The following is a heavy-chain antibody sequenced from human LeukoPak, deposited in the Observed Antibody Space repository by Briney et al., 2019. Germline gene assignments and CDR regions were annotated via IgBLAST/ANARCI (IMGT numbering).Heavy chain of an antibody. CDR3: ARDHDCSGGSCHSN. D-gene: IGHD2-15*01. J-gene: IGHJ4*02. CDR2: MNPNSGNT. V-gene: IGHV1-8*01. Sequence: GASVKVSCKASGYTFTSYDINWVRQATGQGLEWMGWMNPNSGNTGYAQKFQGRVTMTRNTSISTAYMELSSLRSEDTAVYYCARDHDCSGGSCHSNWGQGTVVTVSS. CDR1: GYTFTSYD.